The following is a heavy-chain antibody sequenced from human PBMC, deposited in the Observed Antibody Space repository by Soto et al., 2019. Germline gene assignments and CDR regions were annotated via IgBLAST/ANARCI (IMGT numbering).Heavy chain of an antibody. CDR1: GFTLSDYY. V-gene: IGHV3-11*06. J-gene: IGHJ4*01. Sequence: PGGSLRLSCAASGFTLSDYYMSWIRQAPRKGLEWISYISSSSDYTKYADSVKGRFTVSRDNAKNSLYLQMNSLRAEDTGVYYCARGMSNPINYWGQGTLVTVSS. CDR2: ISSSSDYT. D-gene: IGHD4-4*01. CDR3: ARGMSNPINY.